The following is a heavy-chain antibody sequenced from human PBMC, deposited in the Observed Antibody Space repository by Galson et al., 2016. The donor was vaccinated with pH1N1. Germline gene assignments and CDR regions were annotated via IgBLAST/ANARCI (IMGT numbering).Heavy chain of an antibody. CDR3: AKDESSMIVVVRGLFAF. Sequence: SLRLSCAASGFTFSRYAMSWVRQAPGKGLEWVSGIGGTGGSTYCADSVKGRFTISRDNAKNTLYLQMNNLRAEDTAVYYCAKDESSMIVVVRGLFAFWGQGTMVTVSS. J-gene: IGHJ3*01. D-gene: IGHD3-22*01. CDR1: GFTFSRYA. V-gene: IGHV3-23*01. CDR2: IGGTGGST.